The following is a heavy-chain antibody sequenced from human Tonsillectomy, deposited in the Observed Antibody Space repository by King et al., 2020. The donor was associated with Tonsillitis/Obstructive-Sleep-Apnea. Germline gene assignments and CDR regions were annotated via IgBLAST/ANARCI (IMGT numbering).Heavy chain of an antibody. CDR2: IFSNDEK. Sequence: TLKESGPVLVKPTETLTLTCTVSGFSLSNTKMGVSWIRQPPGKALEWLAHIFSNDEKSYNTSLKSRLTISKDTSKSQVVLTMTNMDPVDTATYYCARITSNYYFWSGYFTDNWFDPWGQGTLVTVSS. CDR3: ARITSNYYFWSGYFTDNWFDP. CDR1: GFSLSNTKMG. J-gene: IGHJ5*02. D-gene: IGHD3-3*01. V-gene: IGHV2-26*01.